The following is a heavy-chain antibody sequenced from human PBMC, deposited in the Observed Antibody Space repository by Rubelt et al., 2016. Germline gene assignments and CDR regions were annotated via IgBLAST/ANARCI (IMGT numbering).Heavy chain of an antibody. D-gene: IGHD6-19*01. Sequence: EVQLVESGGGLVQPGGSLRLSCAASGFPFANNAMNWVRQAPGRGLEWVSTVSGSGGSTYYADSVKGRFTISRDNSKNTLFLQMNSLRVEDTAVYYCAKDRYSSGLVYYWGQGTLVTVSS. V-gene: IGHV3-23*04. J-gene: IGHJ4*02. CDR3: AKDRYSSGLVYY. CDR1: GFPFANNA. CDR2: VSGSGGST.